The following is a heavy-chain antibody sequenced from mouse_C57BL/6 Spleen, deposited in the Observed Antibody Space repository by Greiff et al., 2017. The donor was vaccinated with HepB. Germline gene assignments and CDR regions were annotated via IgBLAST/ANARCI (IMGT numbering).Heavy chain of an antibody. J-gene: IGHJ1*03. CDR3: AREDYGSSYMYFEV. CDR2: IDPSDSYT. CDR1: GYTFTSYW. V-gene: IGHV1-59*01. D-gene: IGHD1-1*01. Sequence: QVQLQQPGAELVRPGTSVKLSCKASGYTFTSYWMHWVKQRPGQGLEWIGVIDPSDSYTNYNQKFKGKATLTVDTSSSTAYMQLSSLTSEDSAVYCGAREDYGSSYMYFEVWGTGTTVTVSS.